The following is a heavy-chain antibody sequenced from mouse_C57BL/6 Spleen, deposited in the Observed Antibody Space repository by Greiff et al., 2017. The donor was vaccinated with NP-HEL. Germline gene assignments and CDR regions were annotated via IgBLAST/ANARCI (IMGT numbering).Heavy chain of an antibody. CDR3: AREDYYGSSWYFDV. J-gene: IGHJ1*03. CDR2: LNPSNGGT. D-gene: IGHD1-1*01. Sequence: QVQLQQPGTELVKPGASVKLSCKASGYTFTSYWMHWVKQRPGQGLEWIGNLNPSNGGTKYNEKFKSKATLTVDKSSSTAYMQLSSLTSEDSAVYYCAREDYYGSSWYFDVWGTGTTVTVAS. CDR1: GYTFTSYW. V-gene: IGHV1-53*01.